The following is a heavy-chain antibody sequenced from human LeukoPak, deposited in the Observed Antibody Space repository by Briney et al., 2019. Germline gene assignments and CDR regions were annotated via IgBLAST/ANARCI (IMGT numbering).Heavy chain of an antibody. J-gene: IGHJ4*02. CDR3: ARFQYYDSSAYFDY. CDR2: ISSSSSTI. V-gene: IGHV3-48*04. D-gene: IGHD3-22*01. CDR1: GFTFSSYS. Sequence: PGGSLRLSCAASGFTFSSYSMNWVRQAPGKGLEWVSYISSSSSTIYYADSVKGRFTISRDNAKNSLYLQMNSLRAEDTAVYYCARFQYYDSSAYFDYWGQGTLVTVSS.